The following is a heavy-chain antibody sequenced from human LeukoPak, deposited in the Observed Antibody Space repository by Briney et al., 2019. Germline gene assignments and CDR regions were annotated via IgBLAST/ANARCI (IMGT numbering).Heavy chain of an antibody. CDR3: AREEASHAFDI. V-gene: IGHV4-39*07. CDR2: IYYSGST. Sequence: KASETLSLTCTVSGGSISSSSYYWGWIRQPPGKGLEWIGSIYYSGSTYYNPSLKSRVTISVDTSKNQFSLKLSSVTAADTAVYYCAREEASHAFDIWGQGTMVTVSS. CDR1: GGSISSSSYY. J-gene: IGHJ3*02.